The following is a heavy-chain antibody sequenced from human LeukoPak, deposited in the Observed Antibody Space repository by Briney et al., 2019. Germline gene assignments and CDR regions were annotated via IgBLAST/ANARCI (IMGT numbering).Heavy chain of an antibody. J-gene: IGHJ4*02. CDR2: MYYSGST. V-gene: IGHV4-59*08. CDR3: VRFPAKKAD. CDR1: GGSINSYY. Sequence: SETLSLTCTVSGGSINSYYWSWIRQPPGKGLEWIGFMYYSGSTNYNPSLKSRLTISVDTSKNQFSLNLSSVTAADTAVYYCVRFPAKKADWGQGTLVTVSS. D-gene: IGHD2-2*01.